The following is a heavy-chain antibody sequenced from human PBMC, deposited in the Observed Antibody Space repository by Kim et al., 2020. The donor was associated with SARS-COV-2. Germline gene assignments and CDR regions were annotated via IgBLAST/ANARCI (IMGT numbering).Heavy chain of an antibody. CDR3: AREGFGDPGLDYGMDV. Sequence: GGSLRLSCAASGFTFSSYDMHWVRQATGKGLEWVSAIGTAGDTYYPGSVKGRFTISRENAKNSLYLQMNSLRAGDTAVYYCAREGFGDPGLDYGMDVWGQGTTVTVSS. V-gene: IGHV3-13*04. J-gene: IGHJ6*02. CDR2: IGTAGDT. CDR1: GFTFSSYD. D-gene: IGHD3-10*01.